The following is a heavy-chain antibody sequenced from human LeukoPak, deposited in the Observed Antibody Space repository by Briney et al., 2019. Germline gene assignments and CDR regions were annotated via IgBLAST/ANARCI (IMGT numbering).Heavy chain of an antibody. CDR3: ARALDYGSGISPFDY. V-gene: IGHV4-39*01. D-gene: IGHD3-10*01. CDR2: IYYSGST. CDR1: GGSISSSSYY. J-gene: IGHJ4*02. Sequence: PSETLSLTCTVSGGSISSSSYYWGWIRQPPGKGLEWIGSIYYSGSTYYNPSLKSRVTISVDTSKNQFSLKLSSVTAADTAVYYCARALDYGSGISPFDYWGQGTLVTVSS.